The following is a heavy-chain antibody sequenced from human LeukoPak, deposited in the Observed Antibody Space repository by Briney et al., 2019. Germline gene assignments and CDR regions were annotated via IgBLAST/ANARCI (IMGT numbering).Heavy chain of an antibody. D-gene: IGHD6-19*01. Sequence: GGSLRLSCAASGFTFNSYAMSWVRQAPGKGLEWVSGISGRGGSTYYVDSVKGRFTISRDNSKNTLYVQMNSLRAEDTAVYYCAKDGTSSGSRLDNWGQGTLVTVSS. V-gene: IGHV3-23*01. CDR3: AKDGTSSGSRLDN. CDR1: GFTFNSYA. J-gene: IGHJ4*02. CDR2: ISGRGGST.